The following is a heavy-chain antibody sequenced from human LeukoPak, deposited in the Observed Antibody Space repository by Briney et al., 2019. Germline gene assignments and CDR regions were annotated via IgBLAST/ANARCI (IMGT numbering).Heavy chain of an antibody. D-gene: IGHD3-3*01. J-gene: IGHJ3*02. Sequence: PGGSLRLSCAASGFTFSSYSMNWVRQAPGKGLEWVSYISSSSSTIYYADSVKGRFTISRDNAKKSLYLQMNSLRAEDTAVYYCAKDRGFFGGCAFDIWGQGTMVTVSS. CDR1: GFTFSSYS. CDR2: ISSSSSTI. CDR3: AKDRGFFGGCAFDI. V-gene: IGHV3-48*04.